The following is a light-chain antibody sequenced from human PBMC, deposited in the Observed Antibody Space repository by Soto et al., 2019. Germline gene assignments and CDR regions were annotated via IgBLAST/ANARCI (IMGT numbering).Light chain of an antibody. V-gene: IGKV3-11*01. CDR2: DAS. CDR3: QQPSNWPLT. CDR1: QSISSH. Sequence: EIVLTQSPATLSLSPGERATLSCRASQSISSHLAWYQQKPGQTPRLLMYDASNRATAVPARFSGSGSGTDFTLTISSLKPEDLAVYYCQQPSNWPLTFGRGTKLEIK. J-gene: IGKJ4*01.